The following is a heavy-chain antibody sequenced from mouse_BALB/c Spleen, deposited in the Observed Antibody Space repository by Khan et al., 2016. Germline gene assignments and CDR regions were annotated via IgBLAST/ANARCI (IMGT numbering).Heavy chain of an antibody. CDR3: ARGAY. CDR2: ILPGSGST. Sequence: QVQLQQSGAELMKPGASVKISCKATGYTFSRYWIEWVKERPGHGLEWIGEILPGSGSTNYNEKFKGKATFTAETASNTAYIQISSLKSEDSAVYYGARGAYWGQGTLVTVSA. V-gene: IGHV1-9*01. CDR1: GYTFSRYW. J-gene: IGHJ3*01.